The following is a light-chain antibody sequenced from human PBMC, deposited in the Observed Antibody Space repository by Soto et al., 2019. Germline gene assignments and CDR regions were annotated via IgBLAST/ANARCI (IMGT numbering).Light chain of an antibody. CDR2: GTS. V-gene: IGKV3-20*01. J-gene: IGKJ1*01. Sequence: EFGLTQSPGTLSLSPGERATLSCRASQSVSSSYLAWYQQKPGQAPRLLIYGTSSRATGIPDRFSGSGSGTDFTLTISRLEPEDFAVYYCQQYGSSSWTFGQGTKVDIK. CDR3: QQYGSSSWT. CDR1: QSVSSSY.